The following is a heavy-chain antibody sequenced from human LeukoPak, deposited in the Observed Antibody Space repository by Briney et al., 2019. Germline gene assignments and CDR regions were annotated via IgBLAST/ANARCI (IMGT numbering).Heavy chain of an antibody. CDR1: GFTFSDYY. CDR2: ISSSGSTI. CDR3: AREGDVDTVMAPFDY. D-gene: IGHD5-18*01. V-gene: IGHV3-11*01. Sequence: PGGSLRLSCAASGFTFSDYYMSWIRQAPGKGLEWVSYISSSGSTIYYADSVKGRFTISRDNAKNSLYLQMNSLRAEDTAVYYCAREGDVDTVMAPFDYWGQGTLVTVSS. J-gene: IGHJ4*02.